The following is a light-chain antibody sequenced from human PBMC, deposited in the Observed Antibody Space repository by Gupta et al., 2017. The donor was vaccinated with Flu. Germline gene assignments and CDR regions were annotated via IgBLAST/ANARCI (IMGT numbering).Light chain of an antibody. CDR1: SSNIGAKY. V-gene: IGLV1-51*02. Sequence: QSVLTQSPSVSAAPGQKVTTSCSGSSSNIGAKYLSWYKKLPGTAPNVLIYEDNKRPPGVPDRFSGSKSGTSAARCITGLQPGDEAAYYCGPWDSSMGAAVFGGGTKLTVL. CDR3: GPWDSSMGAAV. J-gene: IGLJ3*02. CDR2: EDN.